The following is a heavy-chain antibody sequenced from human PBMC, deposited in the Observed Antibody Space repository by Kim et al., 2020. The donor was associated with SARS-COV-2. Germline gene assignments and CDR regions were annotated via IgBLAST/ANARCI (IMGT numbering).Heavy chain of an antibody. D-gene: IGHD2-2*01. Sequence: QGRVTITADESTSTAYMELSSLRSEDTAVYYCAREIVVVPAAHKYDAFDIWGQGTMVTVSS. CDR3: AREIVVVPAAHKYDAFDI. J-gene: IGHJ3*02. V-gene: IGHV1-69*01.